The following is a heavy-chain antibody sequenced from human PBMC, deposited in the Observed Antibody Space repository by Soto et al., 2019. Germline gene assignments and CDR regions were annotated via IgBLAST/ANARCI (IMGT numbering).Heavy chain of an antibody. CDR1: GFTFSSYG. CDR2: ISYDGSNK. J-gene: IGHJ6*02. V-gene: IGHV3-30*18. D-gene: IGHD3-3*01. Sequence: SLRLSCAASGFTFSSYGMHWVRQAPGKGLEWVAVISYDGSNKYYADSVKGRFTISRDNSKNTLYLQMNSLRAEDTAVYYCAKEGPTAFGTYYYYGMDVWGQGTTVTVSS. CDR3: AKEGPTAFGTYYYYGMDV.